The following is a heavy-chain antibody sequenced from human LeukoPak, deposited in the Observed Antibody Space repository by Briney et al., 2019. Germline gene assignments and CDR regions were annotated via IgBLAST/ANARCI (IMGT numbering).Heavy chain of an antibody. CDR3: ARPASSGYYYGLDYYYYYGVDV. V-gene: IGHV1-8*01. J-gene: IGHJ6*02. Sequence: ASVKVSCKASGYTFTSYDINWVRQATGQGLEWMGWMNPNSGNTGYAQKFQGRVTMTRNTSISTAYMELSSLRSEDTAVYYCARPASSGYYYGLDYYYYYGVDVWGQGTTVTVSS. D-gene: IGHD3-22*01. CDR2: MNPNSGNT. CDR1: GYTFTSYD.